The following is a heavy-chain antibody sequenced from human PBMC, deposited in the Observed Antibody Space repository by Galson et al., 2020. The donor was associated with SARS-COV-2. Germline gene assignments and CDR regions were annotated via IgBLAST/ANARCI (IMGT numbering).Heavy chain of an antibody. CDR1: GFTFSSYA. CDR3: ARPVLTVAYTRWFGP. V-gene: IGHV3-23*01. D-gene: IGHD6-19*01. CDR2: IDSGTGGT. J-gene: IGHJ5*02. Sequence: GGSLRLSCAASGFTFSSYAMSWFRQAPGKGLEWVSAIDSGTGGTHYADSVKGRFTISRDDSQNTMYLQMNNLRADDAAIYYCARPVLTVAYTRWFGPWGQEARVTVSP.